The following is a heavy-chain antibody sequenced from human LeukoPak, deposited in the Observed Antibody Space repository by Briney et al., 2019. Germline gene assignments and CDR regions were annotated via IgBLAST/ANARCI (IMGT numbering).Heavy chain of an antibody. CDR1: GGTFISYA. CDR3: ARESRYSYGPGYFDY. Sequence: SVKVSCKASGGTFISYAISWVRQAPGQGLEWMGGIIPIFGTANYARKFQGRVTITADESTSTAYMELSSLRSEDTAVYYCARESRYSYGPGYFDYWGQGTLVTVSS. V-gene: IGHV1-69*13. J-gene: IGHJ4*02. D-gene: IGHD5-18*01. CDR2: IIPIFGTA.